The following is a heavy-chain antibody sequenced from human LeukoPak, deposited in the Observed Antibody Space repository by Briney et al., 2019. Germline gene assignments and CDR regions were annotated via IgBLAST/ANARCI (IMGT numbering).Heavy chain of an antibody. J-gene: IGHJ4*02. CDR3: AKDRLLWFGELFDY. V-gene: IGHV3-48*03. Sequence: GGSLRLSCAASGFTFSSYEMNWVRQAPGKGLEWVSYISSSGSTIYYADSVKGRFTISRDNSKNTLYLQMNSLRAEDTAVYYCAKDRLLWFGELFDYWGQGTLVTVSS. CDR2: ISSSGSTI. CDR1: GFTFSSYE. D-gene: IGHD3-10*01.